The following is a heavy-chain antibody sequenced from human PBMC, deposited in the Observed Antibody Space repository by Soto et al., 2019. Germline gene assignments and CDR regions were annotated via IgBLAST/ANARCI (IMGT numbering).Heavy chain of an antibody. D-gene: IGHD1-26*01. J-gene: IGHJ4*02. Sequence: QVQLVQSGAEVKKPGASVKVSCKASGYTFTSYGISWVRQAPGQGLEWMGWISANNGNTNYAQKLQGRVTMTTDTPTSTAYVELRSRRSDDTAVYYCARDRGSYALDYGGQGPLVTVSS. CDR1: GYTFTSYG. V-gene: IGHV1-18*01. CDR3: ARDRGSYALDY. CDR2: ISANNGNT.